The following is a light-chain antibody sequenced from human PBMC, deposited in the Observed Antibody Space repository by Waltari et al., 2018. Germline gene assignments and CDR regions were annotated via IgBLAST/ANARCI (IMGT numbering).Light chain of an antibody. CDR3: HQGSTWPRT. Sequence: EIVLTQSPVTLSLSPGQRATLSCRASQSVDNFFGWYHQKPGQAPRLLIYDETKRAPGIPARFSGGGSATDFTLTISSLEPEDVGLYYCHQGSTWPRTFGQGTKLEI. CDR2: DET. V-gene: IGKV3-11*01. CDR1: QSVDNF. J-gene: IGKJ2*01.